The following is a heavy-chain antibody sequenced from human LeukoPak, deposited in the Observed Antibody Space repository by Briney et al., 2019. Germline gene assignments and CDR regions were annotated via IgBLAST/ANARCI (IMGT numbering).Heavy chain of an antibody. CDR2: TFYRSKWYY. CDR3: AREGRRISGGTLSLDY. CDR1: GDSVSNNNAA. J-gene: IGHJ4*02. V-gene: IGHV6-1*01. D-gene: IGHD2-15*01. Sequence: SQTLSLTSAISGDSVSNNNAAWDWVRQSPSRGLEWLGRTFYRSKWYYDYAVSVKSLITINSDTSKNQFSLQLTYVTPEDTAVYYCAREGRRISGGTLSLDYWGQGTLVTVSS.